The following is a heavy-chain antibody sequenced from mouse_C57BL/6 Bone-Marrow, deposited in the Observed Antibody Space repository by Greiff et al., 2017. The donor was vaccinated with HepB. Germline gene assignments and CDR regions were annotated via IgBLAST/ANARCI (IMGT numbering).Heavy chain of an antibody. V-gene: IGHV1-4*01. CDR1: GYTFTSYT. CDR3: AKLPGTGFAY. Sequence: VQLQQSGAELARPGASVKMSCKASGYTFTSYTMHWVKQRPGQGLEWIGYINPSSGYTKYNQKFKDKATLTADKSSRTAYMQLSSLTSEDSAVYYCAKLPGTGFAYWGQGTLVTVSA. CDR2: INPSSGYT. D-gene: IGHD3-3*01. J-gene: IGHJ3*01.